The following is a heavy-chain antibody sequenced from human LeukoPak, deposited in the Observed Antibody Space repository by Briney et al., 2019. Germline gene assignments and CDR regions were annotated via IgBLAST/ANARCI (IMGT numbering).Heavy chain of an antibody. Sequence: SGTLSLTCAVSGGSISSSYWWSWVRQPPGKGLEWIGEIYHSGSTNYNPSLKTRVTISVDTSKNQFSLKLSSVTAADTAVYYCAREMATIFFGGYPDYWGQGTLVTVSS. CDR1: GGSISSSYW. J-gene: IGHJ4*02. D-gene: IGHD5-24*01. CDR2: IYHSGST. CDR3: AREMATIFFGGYPDY. V-gene: IGHV4-4*02.